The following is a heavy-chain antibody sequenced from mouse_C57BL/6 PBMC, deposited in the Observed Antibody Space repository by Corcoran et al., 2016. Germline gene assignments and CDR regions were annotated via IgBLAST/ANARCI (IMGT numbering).Heavy chain of an antibody. J-gene: IGHJ2*01. V-gene: IGHV9-1*01. CDR2: IYTDTGEQ. CDR1: GYTFTEYP. Sequence: QIQLVQSGPELKKPGETVKISCKASGYTFTEYPMHWVKQAPGKGFKWMGMIYTDTGEQTYAEEFKVRFAFALATSASTAYLQINNLKNEDTATYYWVSRPIYDGYYDNVDNGGQGTTLTVSS. D-gene: IGHD2-3*01. CDR3: VSRPIYDGYYDNVDN.